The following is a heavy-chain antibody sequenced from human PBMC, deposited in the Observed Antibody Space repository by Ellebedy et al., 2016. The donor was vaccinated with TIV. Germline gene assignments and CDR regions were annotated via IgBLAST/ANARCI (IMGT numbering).Heavy chain of an antibody. CDR3: ARTQFTSGGSCYSL. J-gene: IGHJ4*02. CDR1: GFTFSSYW. Sequence: GESLKISCAASGFTFSSYWMHWVRQGPGKGLVWVSRINSDGSSTSYADSVKGRFTISRDNAKNTLYLQMNSLRAEDTAVYYCARTQFTSGGSCYSLWGQGTLVTVSA. CDR2: INSDGSST. D-gene: IGHD2-15*01. V-gene: IGHV3-74*01.